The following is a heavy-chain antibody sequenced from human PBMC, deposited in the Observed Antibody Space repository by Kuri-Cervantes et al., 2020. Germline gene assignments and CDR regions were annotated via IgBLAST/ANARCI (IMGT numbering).Heavy chain of an antibody. CDR3: ARFVVPAASGSLWFDP. J-gene: IGHJ5*02. V-gene: IGHV3-11*04. Sequence: GGSLRLSCAPSGFAFSDYYMSWIRQAPGKGLEWVSYISSSGSTIYYADSVKGRFTISRDNAKNSLYLQMNSLRAEDTAVYYCARFVVPAASGSLWFDPWGQGTLVTVSS. CDR2: ISSSGSTI. D-gene: IGHD2-2*01. CDR1: GFAFSDYY.